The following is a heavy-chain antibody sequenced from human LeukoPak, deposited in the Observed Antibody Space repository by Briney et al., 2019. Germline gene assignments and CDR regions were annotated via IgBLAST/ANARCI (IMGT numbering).Heavy chain of an antibody. J-gene: IGHJ4*01. D-gene: IGHD4/OR15-4a*01. Sequence: PSETLSLTCVVSGDSLSSGYWWSWVRQPPGKGLEWIGEIFHSGSTNYNPSLKSRVTISVDNSKNHFSLTVNSVTAADTAVYYCARNAYYSADYWGRGTLVTVS. V-gene: IGHV4-4*02. CDR2: IFHSGST. CDR3: ARNAYYSADY. CDR1: GDSLSSGYW.